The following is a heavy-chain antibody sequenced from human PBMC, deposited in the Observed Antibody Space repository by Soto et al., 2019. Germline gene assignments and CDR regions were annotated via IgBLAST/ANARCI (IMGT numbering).Heavy chain of an antibody. D-gene: IGHD3-10*01. J-gene: IGHJ6*02. V-gene: IGHV4-59*08. Sequence: QVQLQESGPGLVKPSETLSLTCTVSVGSITNYYCSWFRQPPGKGLEWIGYINYDGYSAYNLSLKRRVTLSMDASKTQFSLMLEFVTATDTAVYYCARHGFGPLHGLVDVWGPGTTVIVSS. CDR3: ARHGFGPLHGLVDV. CDR1: VGSITNYY. CDR2: INYDGYS.